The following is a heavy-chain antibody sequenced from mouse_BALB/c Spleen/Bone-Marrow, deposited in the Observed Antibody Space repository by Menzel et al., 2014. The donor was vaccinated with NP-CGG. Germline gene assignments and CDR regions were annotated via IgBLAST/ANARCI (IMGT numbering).Heavy chain of an antibody. D-gene: IGHD4-1*01. CDR2: IDPFNGAT. CDR3: ARNWDVDY. V-gene: IGHV1S135*01. J-gene: IGHJ2*01. Sequence: EVQLVEPGPELMKPGASVKISCKASGYSFTSYYMHWVKQSHGKSLEWIGYIDPFNGATSYNQKFKGKATLTVDKSSSTAYMHLSILTSEDSAVYFCARNWDVDYWGQGTTRTGSS. CDR1: GYSFTSYY.